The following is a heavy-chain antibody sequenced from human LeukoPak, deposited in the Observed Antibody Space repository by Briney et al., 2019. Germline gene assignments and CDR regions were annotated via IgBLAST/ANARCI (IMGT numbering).Heavy chain of an antibody. CDR2: IRSTGDT. Sequence: PGGSLRLSCATSGFSFSGNALSWFRQAPGKGLEWVSDIRSTGDTYYAESVKGRFTISRDNSKNTLYLQMNSLRADDTALYYASGHGSSSYWGQGTLVTVSS. CDR1: GFSFSGNA. D-gene: IGHD6-13*01. V-gene: IGHV3-23*01. J-gene: IGHJ4*02. CDR3: SGHGSSSY.